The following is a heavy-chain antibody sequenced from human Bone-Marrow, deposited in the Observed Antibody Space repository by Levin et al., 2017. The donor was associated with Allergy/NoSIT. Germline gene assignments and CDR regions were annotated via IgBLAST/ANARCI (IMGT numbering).Heavy chain of an antibody. CDR3: GEGNYYFDY. J-gene: IGHJ4*02. Sequence: SCAASGFTFSSYSMNWVRQAPGKGLEWVANIKQDGSEKYYVDSVKGRFTISRDNAKNSLYLQMNSLRAEDTAVYYCGEGNYYFDYWGQGTLVTVSS. CDR2: IKQDGSEK. D-gene: IGHD1-7*01. CDR1: GFTFSSYS. V-gene: IGHV3-7*01.